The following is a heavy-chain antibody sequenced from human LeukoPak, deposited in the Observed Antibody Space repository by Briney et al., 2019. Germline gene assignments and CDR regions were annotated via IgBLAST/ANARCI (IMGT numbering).Heavy chain of an antibody. Sequence: GSLRLSCAASGFTFSSYAMHWVRQAPGKGLEWVAVISYDGSNKYYADSVKGRFTISRDNSKNTLYLQMHSLRAEATAVYYCARGRYYYDSSGYYRGYYFDYWGQGTLVTVSS. V-gene: IGHV3-30-3*01. D-gene: IGHD3-22*01. CDR2: ISYDGSNK. CDR1: GFTFSSYA. CDR3: ARGRYYYDSSGYYRGYYFDY. J-gene: IGHJ4*02.